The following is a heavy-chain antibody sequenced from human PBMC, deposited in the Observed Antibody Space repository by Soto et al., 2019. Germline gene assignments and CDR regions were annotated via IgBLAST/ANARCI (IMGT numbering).Heavy chain of an antibody. CDR3: ARGLAALPVFAFDI. CDR1: GISLSTSGVG. J-gene: IGHJ3*02. Sequence: GSGPTLVNPTQTLTLTCSLSGISLSTSGVGLGWIRQPPGKALEWLALIYWNDDKHYSPSLKTRLTITKDTSKNQAVLTMTNMDPVDTATYYCARGLAALPVFAFDIWGQGTMVTVSS. CDR2: IYWNDDK. V-gene: IGHV2-5*01. D-gene: IGHD6-6*01.